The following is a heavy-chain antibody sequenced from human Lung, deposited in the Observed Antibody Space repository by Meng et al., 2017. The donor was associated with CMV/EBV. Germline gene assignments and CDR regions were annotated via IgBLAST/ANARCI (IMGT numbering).Heavy chain of an antibody. V-gene: IGHV4-4*02. CDR1: GDSITNHNW. Sequence: QLLLRESGPALWKPSVTLSLTCAVSGDSITNHNWWAWVRQPPGKGLEWIGEIPHRGSSAYNPSLKSRVSMSIDKSKNQFSLKLTSVTAADTAVYHCLRRSGGSVWGQGTLVTVSS. CDR2: IPHRGSS. J-gene: IGHJ1*01. CDR3: LRRSGGSV. D-gene: IGHD3-10*01.